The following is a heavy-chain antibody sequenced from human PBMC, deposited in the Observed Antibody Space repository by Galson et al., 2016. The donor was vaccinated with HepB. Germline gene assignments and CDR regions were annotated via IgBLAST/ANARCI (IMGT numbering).Heavy chain of an antibody. CDR3: AKDNRYNYNEGAFDI. V-gene: IGHV3-9*01. J-gene: IGHJ3*02. Sequence: SLRLSCAASGFNFDDYAMHWVRQAPGKGLEWVSGISWNSRTLGYADSVKGRFTISRDNAKNSLYLQMNSLRAEDTALYYCAKDNRYNYNEGAFDIWGQGTMVTVSS. D-gene: IGHD1-1*01. CDR1: GFNFDDYA. CDR2: ISWNSRTL.